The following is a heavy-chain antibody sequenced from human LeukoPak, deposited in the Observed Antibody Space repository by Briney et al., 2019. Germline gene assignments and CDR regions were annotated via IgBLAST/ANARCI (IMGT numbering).Heavy chain of an antibody. CDR2: ITGSGDST. J-gene: IGHJ6*03. Sequence: GGSLRLSCAASGFTFSRYAMSWVRQAPGKGLEWVSVITGSGDSTYYADSVKGRFTISRDNSKNTLYLQMNSLRAEDTAVYNCAKHTPWSGYYYYYMDVWGKGTTVTVS. V-gene: IGHV3-23*01. CDR3: AKHTPWSGYYYYYMDV. D-gene: IGHD1-14*01. CDR1: GFTFSRYA.